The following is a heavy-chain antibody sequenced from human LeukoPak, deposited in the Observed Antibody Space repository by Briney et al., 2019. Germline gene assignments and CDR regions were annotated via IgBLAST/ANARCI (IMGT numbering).Heavy chain of an antibody. CDR2: ISGSSRST. V-gene: IGHV3-23*01. D-gene: IGHD3-16*01. Sequence: GGSLRLSCAASGFTFHNNGMSWVRQAPGKGLEWVSAISGSSRSTYHAESVKGRFTISRDNSKNTLFLQMNSLRAEDTAVYYCASDAPTVGTLDYWGQGTLVTVSS. CDR3: ASDAPTVGTLDY. J-gene: IGHJ4*02. CDR1: GFTFHNNG.